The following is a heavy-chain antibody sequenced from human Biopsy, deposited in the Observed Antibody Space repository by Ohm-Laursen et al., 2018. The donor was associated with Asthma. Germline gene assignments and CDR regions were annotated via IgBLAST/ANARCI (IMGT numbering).Heavy chain of an antibody. CDR3: ASASVAASSNWFDP. D-gene: IGHD6-19*01. Sequence: TLSLTCTVSGASIKTADHYWSWLRQPPGKGLEWVGFIHYSGSTSYNPSLKSRVTISHDTSKNQFSLKLSSVTAADTAVDCCASASVAASSNWFDPWGQGTLVTVSS. CDR2: IHYSGST. CDR1: GASIKTADHY. J-gene: IGHJ5*02. V-gene: IGHV4-30-4*01.